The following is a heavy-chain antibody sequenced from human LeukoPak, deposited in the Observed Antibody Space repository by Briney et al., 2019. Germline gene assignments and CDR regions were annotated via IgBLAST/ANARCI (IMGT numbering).Heavy chain of an antibody. CDR1: GFTFSSYA. V-gene: IGHV3-30-3*01. CDR3: ARDRGGWYHDAFDI. D-gene: IGHD6-19*01. J-gene: IGHJ3*02. CDR2: ISYDGSNK. Sequence: GGSLRLSCAASGFTFSSYAMHWVRQAPGKGLEWVAVISYDGSNKYYADSVKGRFTISRDNSKNTLYLQMNSLRAEDTAVYYCARDRGGWYHDAFDIWGQGTMVTVSS.